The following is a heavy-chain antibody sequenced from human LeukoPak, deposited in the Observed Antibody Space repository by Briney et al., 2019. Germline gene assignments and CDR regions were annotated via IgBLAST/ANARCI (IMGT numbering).Heavy chain of an antibody. CDR2: IYYSGST. CDR1: GGSVSSDSYY. D-gene: IGHD6-13*01. Sequence: PSETLSLTCTVSGGSVSSDSYYWSWIRQPPGKGLEWIAYIYYSGSTNSNPSLQSRVTIPLDTSKNQFSLKLTSVTAADTAVYYCARDSRTAAVWYFDLWGRGTLVTVSS. V-gene: IGHV4-61*01. CDR3: ARDSRTAAVWYFDL. J-gene: IGHJ2*01.